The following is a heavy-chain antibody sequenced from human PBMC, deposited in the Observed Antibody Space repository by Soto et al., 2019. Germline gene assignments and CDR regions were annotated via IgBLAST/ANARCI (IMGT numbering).Heavy chain of an antibody. CDR1: GFTFSSYG. Sequence: GGSLRLSCAASGFTFSSYGMHWVRQAPGKGLEWVAVISYDGSNKYYADSVKGRFTISRDNSKNTLYLQMNSLRAGDTAVYYCAKEYYYGSGSYSTTDYWGQGTLVTVSS. J-gene: IGHJ4*02. CDR3: AKEYYYGSGSYSTTDY. D-gene: IGHD3-10*01. CDR2: ISYDGSNK. V-gene: IGHV3-30*18.